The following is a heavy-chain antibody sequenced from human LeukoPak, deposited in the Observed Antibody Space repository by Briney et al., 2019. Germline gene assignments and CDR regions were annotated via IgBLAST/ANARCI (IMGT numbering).Heavy chain of an antibody. D-gene: IGHD3-3*01. CDR3: ARGYGITIFGVVQYFQH. V-gene: IGHV1-2*02. CDR1: GYIFTGYY. CDR2: INPNGGAT. J-gene: IGHJ1*01. Sequence: ASVKVSCTASGYIFTGYYIHWLRQAPGQGLEYLGWINPNGGATKYTQKFQGRVTMTRDTSINTIYMELSSLRSDDTAVYYCARGYGITIFGVVQYFQHWGQGTLVTVSS.